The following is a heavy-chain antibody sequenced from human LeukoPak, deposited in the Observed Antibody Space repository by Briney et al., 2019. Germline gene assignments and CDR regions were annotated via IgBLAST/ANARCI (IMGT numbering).Heavy chain of an antibody. Sequence: GGSLRLSCATSGFSFYDAWLSWVRQAPGKGLEWVAVISYDGSNKYYADSVKGRFTISRDNSKNTLYLQMNSLRAEDTAVYYCAREGYSYDLSSFDYWGQGTLVTVSS. D-gene: IGHD5-18*01. CDR1: GFSFYDAW. CDR2: ISYDGSNK. V-gene: IGHV3-30*03. CDR3: AREGYSYDLSSFDY. J-gene: IGHJ4*02.